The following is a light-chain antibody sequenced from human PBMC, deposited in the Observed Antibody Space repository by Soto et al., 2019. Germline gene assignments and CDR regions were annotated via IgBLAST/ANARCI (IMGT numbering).Light chain of an antibody. Sequence: EIVMTQSTATLSVSPGERATLSCRASQSVSRNLAWYQQKPGQAPRLLIYGASTRATVIPARFSGSGSGTEFPLTISSLQSEDFAVDYCQQSNNWPLTFGQGTRLEIQ. V-gene: IGKV3-15*01. CDR3: QQSNNWPLT. CDR2: GAS. J-gene: IGKJ5*01. CDR1: QSVSRN.